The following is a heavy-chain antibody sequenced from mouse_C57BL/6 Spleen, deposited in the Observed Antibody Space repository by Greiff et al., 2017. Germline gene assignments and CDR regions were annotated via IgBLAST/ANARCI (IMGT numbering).Heavy chain of an antibody. J-gene: IGHJ3*01. V-gene: IGHV3-6*01. CDR1: GYSITSGCY. D-gene: IGHD2-2*01. Sequence: EVQLVEPGPGLVKPSQSLSLTCSVTGYSITSGCYRNWIRKFPRNKLEWMGYISYDGSNNYNPSLKNRITITRDTSKNQFFLKLNSETTEDTATYYGARYGYGYDGAWLAYWGQGTLLTVSA. CDR2: ISYDGSN. CDR3: ARYGYGYDGAWLAY.